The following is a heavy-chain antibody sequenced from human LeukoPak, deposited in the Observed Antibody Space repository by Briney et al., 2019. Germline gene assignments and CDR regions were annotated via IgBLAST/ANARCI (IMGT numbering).Heavy chain of an antibody. CDR3: AGSAIINWFDP. D-gene: IGHD2-2*01. Sequence: PSETLSLTCTVSGGSVSSGSYYWSWIRQPPGKGLEWIGYIYYSGSTNYNPSLKSRVTISVDTPRNQFSLKLSSVTAADTAVYYCAGSAIINWFDPWGQGTLVTVSS. J-gene: IGHJ5*02. CDR1: GGSVSSGSYY. CDR2: IYYSGST. V-gene: IGHV4-61*01.